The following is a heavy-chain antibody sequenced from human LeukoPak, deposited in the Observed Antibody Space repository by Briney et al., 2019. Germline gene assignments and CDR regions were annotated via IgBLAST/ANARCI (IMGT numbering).Heavy chain of an antibody. CDR1: GYTFTSYD. CDR3: ARTLHGIAAARIKPYYFDY. D-gene: IGHD6-13*01. V-gene: IGHV1-8*01. CDR2: MNPNSGNT. Sequence: ASVRVSCKASGYTFTSYDINWVRQATGQGLEWMGWMNPNSGNTGYAQKFQGRVTMTRNTSISTAYMELSSLRSEDTAVYYCARTLHGIAAARIKPYYFDYWGQGTLVTVSS. J-gene: IGHJ4*02.